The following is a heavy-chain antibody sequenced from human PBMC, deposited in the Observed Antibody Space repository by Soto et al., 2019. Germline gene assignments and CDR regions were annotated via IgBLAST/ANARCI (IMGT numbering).Heavy chain of an antibody. CDR2: IKLDGSER. J-gene: IGHJ5*02. V-gene: IGHV3-7*01. CDR1: GFTFSNYW. Sequence: GSLRLSCAASGFTFSNYWMTWVRQAPGKGLEWVGSIKLDGSERYYVDSVKGRFTISRDNARNSLYLQVNSLRAEDTAVYYCARRSVIYNWFDPWGQGTLVTVSS. D-gene: IGHD3-16*02. CDR3: ARRSVIYNWFDP.